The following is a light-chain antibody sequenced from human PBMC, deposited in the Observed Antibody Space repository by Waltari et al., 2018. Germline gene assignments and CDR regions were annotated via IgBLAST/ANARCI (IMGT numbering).Light chain of an antibody. J-gene: IGKJ1*01. Sequence: DIVMTQSPDSLAVSLGERATINCKSSQSLLYSSNNKNYLAWYQLKPGQPPKLLIYWASSREYGVPDRFSGSGSGTDFTLTISSLQADDVAVYYCQQYYRSPPWTFGQGTKVEIK. CDR1: QSLLYSSNNKNY. CDR2: WAS. CDR3: QQYYRSPPWT. V-gene: IGKV4-1*01.